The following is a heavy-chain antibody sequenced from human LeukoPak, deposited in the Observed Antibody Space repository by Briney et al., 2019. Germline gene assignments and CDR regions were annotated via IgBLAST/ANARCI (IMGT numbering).Heavy chain of an antibody. V-gene: IGHV4-61*01. CDR2: IYYSGST. J-gene: IGHJ4*02. CDR3: ASDSSGHFDY. Sequence: SETLSLTCTVSGGSISSSSYSWSWIRQPPGKGLEWIGYIYYSGSTNYNPSLKSRVTISVDTSKNQFSLKLSSVTAADTAVYYCASDSSGHFDYWGQGTLVTVSS. D-gene: IGHD3-22*01. CDR1: GGSISSSSYS.